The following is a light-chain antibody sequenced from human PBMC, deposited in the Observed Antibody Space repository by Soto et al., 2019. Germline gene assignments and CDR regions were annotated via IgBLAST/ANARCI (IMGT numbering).Light chain of an antibody. J-gene: IGKJ1*01. Sequence: DIQMTQSPSTLSASVGDRVTITCRASQSISDWLAWYQQKPGEAPRLLIYRASTLQSGVSSRFRGSGSGTEFTLTISVLQPDDFATYYCQQYHIYSWTFGQGTTVGIK. CDR1: QSISDW. V-gene: IGKV1-5*03. CDR2: RAS. CDR3: QQYHIYSWT.